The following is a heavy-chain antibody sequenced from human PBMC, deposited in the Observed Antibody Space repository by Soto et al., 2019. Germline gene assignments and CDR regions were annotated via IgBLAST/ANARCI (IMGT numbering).Heavy chain of an antibody. CDR1: GGTFSSLG. CDR3: ATRGTQGRWLEFADY. J-gene: IGHJ4*02. Sequence: QVQLVQSGAEVKRPGSSVKVSCEASGGTFSSLGFTWVRQAPGQGLEWMGGIIPISGRTTFAPKFLGRVTITADESTSTTYMELTAVTSDDTAIYYCATRGTQGRWLEFADYWGQGTLVTVSS. CDR2: IIPISGRT. D-gene: IGHD5-12*01. V-gene: IGHV1-69*01.